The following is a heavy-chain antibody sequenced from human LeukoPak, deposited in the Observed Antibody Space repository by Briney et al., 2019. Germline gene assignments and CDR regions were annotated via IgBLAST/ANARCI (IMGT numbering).Heavy chain of an antibody. CDR1: GFTFSSYA. CDR3: AKIYTALARDFDY. D-gene: IGHD5-18*01. V-gene: IGHV3-30*02. Sequence: GGSLRLSCAASGFTFSSYAMSWVRQAPGKGLEWVAFIRHDGSNRYYADSVKGRFTISRDNFKNTVYLQMKSLRAEDTAVYYCAKIYTALARDFDYWGQGTLVPVSS. J-gene: IGHJ4*02. CDR2: IRHDGSNR.